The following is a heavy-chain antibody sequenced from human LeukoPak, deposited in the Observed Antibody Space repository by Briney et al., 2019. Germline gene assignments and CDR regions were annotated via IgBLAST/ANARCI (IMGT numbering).Heavy chain of an antibody. J-gene: IGHJ4*01. CDR1: GFGFSNFW. Sequence: GGSLRLSCAAPGFGFSNFWMHWVRQAPGKGLVWVSRIKADGTTTVYADSVKGRFTISRDNLKNTLYLQMKGLRAEDTAVYFCAREADPSLYASSSPDYWGQGTPVTVSS. V-gene: IGHV3-74*01. CDR3: AREADPSLYASSSPDY. D-gene: IGHD6-6*01. CDR2: IKADGTTT.